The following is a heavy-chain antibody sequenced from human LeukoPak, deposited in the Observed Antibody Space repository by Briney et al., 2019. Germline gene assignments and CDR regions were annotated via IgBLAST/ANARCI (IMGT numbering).Heavy chain of an antibody. CDR1: GGSISSYY. CDR2: IYYSGST. V-gene: IGHV4-59*12. D-gene: IGHD5-18*01. CDR3: AREGSSYGYRHFDY. Sequence: PSETLSLTCTVSGGSISSYYLSWIRQPPGKGLEWIGYIYYSGSTYYNPSLKSRVTISVDTSKNQFSLKLSSVTAADTAVYYCAREGSSYGYRHFDYLVQGTLVTVSS. J-gene: IGHJ4*02.